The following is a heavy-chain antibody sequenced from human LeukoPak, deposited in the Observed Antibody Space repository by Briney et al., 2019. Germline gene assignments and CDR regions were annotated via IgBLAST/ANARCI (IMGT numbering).Heavy chain of an antibody. Sequence: PGGSLRLSCAASGFTFSSYAMSWVRQTPGKGLEWVSGISGSGGSTYYADSVKGRFTISRDNSKNTVYLQMNSLRAEDSAVYYCAKDVGRGYNGYYFDHWGQGTLVTVSS. D-gene: IGHD5-12*01. CDR2: ISGSGGST. V-gene: IGHV3-23*01. CDR3: AKDVGRGYNGYYFDH. J-gene: IGHJ4*02. CDR1: GFTFSSYA.